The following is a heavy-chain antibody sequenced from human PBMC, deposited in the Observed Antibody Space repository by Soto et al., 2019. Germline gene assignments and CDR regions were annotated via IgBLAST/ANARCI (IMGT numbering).Heavy chain of an antibody. J-gene: IGHJ6*03. CDR2: INHSGST. Sequence: SETLSLTCAVYGGSFSGYYWSWIRQPPWKGLEWIGEINHSGSTNYNPSLKSRVTISVDTSKNQFSLKLSSVTAADTAVYYCASTLVVVTAMTGYYYMDVWGKGTTVTVSS. V-gene: IGHV4-34*01. CDR1: GGSFSGYY. CDR3: ASTLVVVTAMTGYYYMDV. D-gene: IGHD2-21*02.